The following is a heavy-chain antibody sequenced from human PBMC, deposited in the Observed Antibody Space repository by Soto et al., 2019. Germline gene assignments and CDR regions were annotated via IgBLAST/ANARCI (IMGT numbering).Heavy chain of an antibody. CDR3: TTDYSSGFYDY. CDR2: ISYNGINK. D-gene: IGHD6-19*01. V-gene: IGHV3-30-3*01. J-gene: IGHJ4*02. Sequence: LEWVAVISYNGINKYYADSVKGRFTISRDNSKNTLYLQMNSLRAEDTAVYYCTTDYSSGFYDYWGQGTLVTVSS.